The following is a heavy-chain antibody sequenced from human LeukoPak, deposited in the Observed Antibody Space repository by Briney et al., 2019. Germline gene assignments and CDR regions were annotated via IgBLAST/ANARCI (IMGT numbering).Heavy chain of an antibody. Sequence: AGGSLRLSCAASGFTFSSYAMSWVRQAPGKGLDWVSAISGSGGSTYYADSVKGRFTISRDNSKNTLYLQMNSLRAEDTAVYYCAKDPYKVVVAAQGFDPWGQGTLVTVSS. CDR2: ISGSGGST. D-gene: IGHD2-15*01. CDR3: AKDPYKVVVAAQGFDP. V-gene: IGHV3-23*01. J-gene: IGHJ5*02. CDR1: GFTFSSYA.